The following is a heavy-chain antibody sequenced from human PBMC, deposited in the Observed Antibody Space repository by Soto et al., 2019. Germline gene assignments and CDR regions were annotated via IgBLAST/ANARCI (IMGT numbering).Heavy chain of an antibody. CDR3: GGTGFYCFDY. J-gene: IGHJ4*02. CDR2: IYHDGRS. CDR1: GGSITSNW. D-gene: IGHD3-9*01. V-gene: IGHV4-4*02. Sequence: SETLSLTWTVSGGSITSNWWSWVRQPPGKGLEWIGEIYHDGRSTYNPSLKSRVIISLDKSTNQLSLHLTSVTAADTAVYYCGGTGFYCFDYWGQGTRVTVSS.